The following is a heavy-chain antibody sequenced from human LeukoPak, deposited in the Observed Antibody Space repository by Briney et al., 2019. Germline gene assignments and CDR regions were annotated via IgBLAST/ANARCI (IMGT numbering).Heavy chain of an antibody. CDR3: ARGGIQVSGIDEFDY. CDR2: IGIRGDT. D-gene: IGHD6-19*01. Sequence: GGFLRLSCAASGFTFIDYDMHWARQVIGKGLEWVSAIGIRGDTHYSGSVKGRFTISRENAESSLYLQMNSLRAEDTAVYYCARGGIQVSGIDEFDYWGQGTLVTVSS. J-gene: IGHJ4*02. CDR1: GFTFIDYD. V-gene: IGHV3-13*01.